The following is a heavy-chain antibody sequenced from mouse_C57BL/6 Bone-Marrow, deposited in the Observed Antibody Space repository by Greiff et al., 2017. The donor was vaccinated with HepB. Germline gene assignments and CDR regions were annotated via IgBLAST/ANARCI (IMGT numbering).Heavy chain of an antibody. J-gene: IGHJ3*01. V-gene: IGHV10-1*01. CDR3: VRPLYYDYLFAY. Sequence: EVKLVESGGGLVQPKGSLKLSCAASGFSFNTYAMNWVRQAPGKGLEWVARIRSKSNNYATYYADSVKDRFTISRDDSESMLYLQMNNLKTEDTAMYYCVRPLYYDYLFAYWGQGTLVTVSA. D-gene: IGHD2-4*01. CDR1: GFSFNTYA. CDR2: IRSKSNNYAT.